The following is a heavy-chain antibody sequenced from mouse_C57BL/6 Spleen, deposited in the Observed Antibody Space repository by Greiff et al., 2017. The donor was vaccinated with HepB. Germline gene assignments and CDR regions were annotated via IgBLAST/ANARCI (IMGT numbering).Heavy chain of an antibody. Sequence: VQLQQSGAELMKPGASVKLSCKATGYTFTGYWIEWVKQRPGHGLEWIGEILPASGSTKYNEKFKGKATFTADTSSNTAYMQLSSLTTEDSAIDYCARRWLRTGYFDVWGTGTTVTVSS. V-gene: IGHV1-9*01. CDR2: ILPASGST. CDR3: ARRWLRTGYFDV. D-gene: IGHD2-2*01. J-gene: IGHJ1*03. CDR1: GYTFTGYW.